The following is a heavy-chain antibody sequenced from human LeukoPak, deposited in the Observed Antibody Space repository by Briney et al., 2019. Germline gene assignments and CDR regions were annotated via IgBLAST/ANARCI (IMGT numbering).Heavy chain of an antibody. V-gene: IGHV4-39*07. D-gene: IGHD3-10*01. CDR1: GGSISSSSYY. CDR2: IYYSGST. Sequence: SETLSLTCTVSGGSISSSSYYWGWIRQPPGKGLEWIGSIYYSGSTYYNPSLKSRVTISVDTSKNQFSLKLSSVTAADTAVYYCARAEGSGIPFWGQGTLVTVSS. J-gene: IGHJ4*02. CDR3: ARAEGSGIPF.